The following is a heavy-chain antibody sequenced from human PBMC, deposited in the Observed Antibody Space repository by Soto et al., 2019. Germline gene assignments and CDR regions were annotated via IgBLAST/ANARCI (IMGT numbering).Heavy chain of an antibody. J-gene: IGHJ6*02. CDR2: IAYDGINK. CDR3: ARGDQYDILLRYYAMDV. V-gene: IGHV3-30-3*01. CDR1: GFTFSKFD. D-gene: IGHD2-15*01. Sequence: QVQLAESGGGVVQPGTSLRLSCVASGFTFSKFDMHWIRQTPDKRLQWVAFIAYDGINKYYTGSVKGRFTVSRDNSKSTVSLQMNNLGLEDTATYFCARGDQYDILLRYYAMDVWGLGTTVTISS.